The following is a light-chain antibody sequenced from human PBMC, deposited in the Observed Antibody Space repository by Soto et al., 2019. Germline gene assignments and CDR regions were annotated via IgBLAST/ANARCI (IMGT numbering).Light chain of an antibody. CDR1: QSISNY. CDR2: AAS. J-gene: IGKJ2*01. V-gene: IGKV1-39*01. CDR3: QQSYSSPYT. Sequence: DIQMTQFPSSLSASVGDRVTLTCRASQSISNYLNWYQQKPGEAPKLLIYAASSLQSGVPSRFTGSGSGTDFTLTFSSLQPEDFATYYCQQSYSSPYTFGQGTKLEIK.